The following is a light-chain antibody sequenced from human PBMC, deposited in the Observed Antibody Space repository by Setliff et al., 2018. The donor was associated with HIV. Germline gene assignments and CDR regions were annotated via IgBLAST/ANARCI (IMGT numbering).Light chain of an antibody. Sequence: QSVLAQPASVSGSPGQSIAISCTGTSNDIDGFDYVSWYQQHPGKAPKLVIYDVIKRPAGVSDRFSASKSGNTASLTISGLQAEDEADYYCSSFTITTTPSGSVFGTGTKVT. CDR2: DVI. CDR3: SSFTITTTPSGSV. J-gene: IGLJ1*01. V-gene: IGLV2-14*03. CDR1: SNDIDGFDY.